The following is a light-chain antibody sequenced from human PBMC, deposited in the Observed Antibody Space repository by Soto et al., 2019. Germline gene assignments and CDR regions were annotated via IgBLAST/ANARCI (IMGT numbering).Light chain of an antibody. CDR3: QQYDTSPRT. J-gene: IGKJ1*01. CDR1: QSVSSNY. Sequence: EVMLTQSPGTLSLSPGERATLSCRASQSVSSNYLAWYQQKSGQAPRLLIYAASNRATDIPDRFSGSGSGTDCTLTIRRLAPEDFAVYYCQQYDTSPRTFGQGTKVEFK. V-gene: IGKV3-20*01. CDR2: AAS.